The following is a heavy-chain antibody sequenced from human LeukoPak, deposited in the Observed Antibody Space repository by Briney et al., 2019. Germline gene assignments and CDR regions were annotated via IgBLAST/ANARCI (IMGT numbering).Heavy chain of an antibody. V-gene: IGHV3-30*02. CDR2: IRYDGSNK. CDR1: GFTFSSYG. Sequence: PGGSLRLSCAASGFTFSSYGMHWVRQAPGKGLEWVAFIRYDGSNKYYADSVKGRFTISRDNSKNTLYLQMNSLRAEDTAVYCCLLGNFDYWGQGTLVTVSS. CDR3: LLGNFDY. D-gene: IGHD3-16*01. J-gene: IGHJ4*02.